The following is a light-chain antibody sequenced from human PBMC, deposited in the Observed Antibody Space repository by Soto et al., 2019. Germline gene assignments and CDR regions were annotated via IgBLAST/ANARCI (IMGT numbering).Light chain of an antibody. Sequence: EIVLTQSPGTQSLSPGERATLSCRASQSVTNSYLTWYQQKPGQAPRLLIYAASIRATGIPDRFSGSGSGRDFTLTISRLEPEDSALYYCQQYGSSSGTFGQGTKVEIK. CDR3: QQYGSSSGT. CDR1: QSVTNSY. CDR2: AAS. V-gene: IGKV3-20*01. J-gene: IGKJ1*01.